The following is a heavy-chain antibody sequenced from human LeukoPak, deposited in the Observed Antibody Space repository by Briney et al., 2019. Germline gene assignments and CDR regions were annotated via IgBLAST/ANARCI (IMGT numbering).Heavy chain of an antibody. D-gene: IGHD3-22*01. CDR1: GFSLSTSGMC. CDR3: ARIAYYDSSGFTSSDYYGMDV. Sequence: SGPTLVSPTQTLTLTCTFSGFSLSTSGMCVSWIRQPPGKALEWLARIDWDDDKYYSTSLKTRLTISKDTSKNQVVLTMTNMDPVDTATYYCARIAYYDSSGFTSSDYYGMDVWGQGTTVTVSS. J-gene: IGHJ6*02. V-gene: IGHV2-70*11. CDR2: IDWDDDK.